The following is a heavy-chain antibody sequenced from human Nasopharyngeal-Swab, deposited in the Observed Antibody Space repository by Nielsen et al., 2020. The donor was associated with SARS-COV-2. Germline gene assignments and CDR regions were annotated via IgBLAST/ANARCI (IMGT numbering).Heavy chain of an antibody. CDR1: GGSFSGFY. Sequence: SETLSLTCAVYGGSFSGFYWSWIRQHPGKGLEWIGEISHNRGTNTASTNYNPSLKSRVTVSVDTSKNQFSLKLSSVTAADTAVYYCARHPMGKVTIFGVVPQRVFDYWGQGTLVTVSS. CDR2: ISHNRGTNTAST. CDR3: ARHPMGKVTIFGVVPQRVFDY. D-gene: IGHD3-3*01. J-gene: IGHJ4*02. V-gene: IGHV4-34*01.